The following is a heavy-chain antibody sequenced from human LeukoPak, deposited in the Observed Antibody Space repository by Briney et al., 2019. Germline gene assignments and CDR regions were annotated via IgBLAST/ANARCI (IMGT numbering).Heavy chain of an antibody. CDR1: GGTFSSYA. CDR2: IIPILGIA. V-gene: IGHV1-69*04. D-gene: IGHD3-22*01. J-gene: IGHJ5*02. Sequence: SVKVSCKASGGTFSSYAISWVRQAPGQGLEWMRRIIPILGIANYAQKFQGRVTITADKSTSTAYMELSSLRSEDTAVYYCARHYDSSRNWFDPWGQGTLVTVSS. CDR3: ARHYDSSRNWFDP.